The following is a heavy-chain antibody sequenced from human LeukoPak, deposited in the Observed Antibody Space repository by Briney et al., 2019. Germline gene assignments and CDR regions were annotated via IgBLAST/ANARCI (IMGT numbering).Heavy chain of an antibody. V-gene: IGHV3-23*01. CDR1: GVIISSYA. CDR3: AKDRVSPGFNWFDP. CDR2: INGRGDNT. D-gene: IGHD2/OR15-2a*01. Sequence: GGSLRLSCAASGVIISSYAMSWVRQAPGKGLEWVSAINGRGDNTYYTDFVKGRFTISRDNSKSTVYLQMNSLRTEDTAVYYCAKDRVSPGFNWFDPWGQGTLVTVSS. J-gene: IGHJ5*02.